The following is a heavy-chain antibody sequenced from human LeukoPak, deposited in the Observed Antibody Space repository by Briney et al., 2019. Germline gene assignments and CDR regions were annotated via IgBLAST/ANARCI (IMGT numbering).Heavy chain of an antibody. V-gene: IGHV3-21*01. Sequence: GGSLRLSCAASGFTFSSYSMNWVRQAPGKGLEWVSSISSSSSYIYHADSVKGRFTISRDNAKNSLYLQMNSLRAEDTAVYYCARDSAMAGTDYWGQETLVTVSS. D-gene: IGHD6-19*01. CDR1: GFTFSSYS. J-gene: IGHJ4*02. CDR3: ARDSAMAGTDY. CDR2: ISSSSSYI.